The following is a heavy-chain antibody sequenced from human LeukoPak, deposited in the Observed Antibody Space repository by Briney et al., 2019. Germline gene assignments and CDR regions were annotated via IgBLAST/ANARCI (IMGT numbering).Heavy chain of an antibody. J-gene: IGHJ5*02. V-gene: IGHV3-30*02. D-gene: IGHD2-2*03. CDR3: AKDRGYCSSTSCILSTP. CDR2: IRYDGSNK. CDR1: GFTFSNYG. Sequence: GGSLRLSCAASGFTFSNYGMHWVRQAPGKGLEWVAFIRYDGSNKYYADSVKGRFTISRDNSKNTLYLQMNSLRAEDTAVYYCAKDRGYCSSTSCILSTPWGQGTLVTVSS.